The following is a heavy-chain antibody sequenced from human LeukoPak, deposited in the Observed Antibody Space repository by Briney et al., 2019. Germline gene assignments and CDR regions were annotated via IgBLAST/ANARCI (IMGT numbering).Heavy chain of an antibody. CDR1: GGTFSSYA. CDR3: ARDRYCGGDCYSDAFDI. V-gene: IGHV1-69*04. Sequence: SVKVSCKASGGTFSSYAISWVRQAPGQGLEWMGRIVPILGIANYAQKFQGRVTITADKSTSTAYMELSSLRSEDTAVYYCARDRYCGGDCYSDAFDIWGQGTMVTVSS. CDR2: IVPILGIA. D-gene: IGHD2-21*02. J-gene: IGHJ3*02.